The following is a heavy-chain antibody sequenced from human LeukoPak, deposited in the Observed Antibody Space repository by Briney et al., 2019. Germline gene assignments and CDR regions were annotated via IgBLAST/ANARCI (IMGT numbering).Heavy chain of an antibody. J-gene: IGHJ4*02. CDR1: GFTFRSYA. Sequence: PGGSLRLSCAASGFTFRSYAMNWVRQAPGKGLEWVSVISGSGGSTYYADSVKGRFTISRDNSKNTLYLQMNSLRAEDTAVYYCVKDRSGGYRVFDHWGQGTLVTVSS. D-gene: IGHD6-19*01. V-gene: IGHV3-23*01. CDR2: ISGSGGST. CDR3: VKDRSGGYRVFDH.